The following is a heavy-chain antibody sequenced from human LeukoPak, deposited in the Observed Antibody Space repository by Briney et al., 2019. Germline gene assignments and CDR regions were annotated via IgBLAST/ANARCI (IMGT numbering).Heavy chain of an antibody. V-gene: IGHV3-30*18. D-gene: IGHD4-17*01. CDR1: GFTFSSYG. CDR3: AKESPMGGLTTVTRRDYGMDV. CDR2: ISYDGSNK. J-gene: IGHJ6*02. Sequence: GGSLRLSCAASGFTFSSYGMHWVRQAPGKGLEWVAVISYDGSNKYYADSVKGRFTISRDNSKNTLYLQMNSLRAEDTAVYYCAKESPMGGLTTVTRRDYGMDVWGQGTTVTVSS.